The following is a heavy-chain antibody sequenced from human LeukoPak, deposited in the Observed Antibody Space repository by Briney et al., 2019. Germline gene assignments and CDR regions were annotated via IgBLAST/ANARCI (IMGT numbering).Heavy chain of an antibody. CDR1: GYTFTSYG. CDR2: ISAYNGNT. Sequence: GASVKVSCKASGYTFTSYGISWVRQAPGQGLEWMGWISAYNGNTNYTQKLQGRVTMTTDTSTSTAYMELRSLRSDGTAVYYCARDPPIAVAGLPHFDYWGQGTLVTVSS. D-gene: IGHD6-19*01. V-gene: IGHV1-18*01. CDR3: ARDPPIAVAGLPHFDY. J-gene: IGHJ4*02.